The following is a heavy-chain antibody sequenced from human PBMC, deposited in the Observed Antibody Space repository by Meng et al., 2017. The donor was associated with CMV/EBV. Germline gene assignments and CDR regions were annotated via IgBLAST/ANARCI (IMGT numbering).Heavy chain of an antibody. CDR3: AFAPTYYYGMDV. CDR1: GFTFDDYA. J-gene: IGHJ6*02. Sequence: RISCAASGFTFDDYAMHWVRQAPGKGLEWVSGISWNSGSIGYADSVKGRFTISRDNAKNSLYLQMNSLRAEDTALYYCAFAPTYYYGMDVWGQGTTVTVSS. CDR2: ISWNSGSI. V-gene: IGHV3-9*01.